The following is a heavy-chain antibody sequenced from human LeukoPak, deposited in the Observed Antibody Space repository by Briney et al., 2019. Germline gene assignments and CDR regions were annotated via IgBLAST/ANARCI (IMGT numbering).Heavy chain of an antibody. CDR1: GGSISSYY. V-gene: IGHV4-59*12. CDR3: ARVTQFLPDY. Sequence: SETLSLTCTVSGGSISSYYWSWIRQPPGKGLEWIGSIYYSGSTYYNPSLKSRVTISVDTSKNQFSLKLSSVTAADTAVYYCARVTQFLPDYWGQGTLVTVSS. CDR2: IYYSGST. J-gene: IGHJ4*02.